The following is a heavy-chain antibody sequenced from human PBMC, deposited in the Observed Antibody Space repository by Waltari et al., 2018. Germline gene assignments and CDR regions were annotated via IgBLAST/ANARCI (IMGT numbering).Heavy chain of an antibody. CDR3: ARVGRDPSSSWNYFFYCMDV. J-gene: IGHJ6*03. CDR2: ILYDGSNK. CDR1: GFTFSSYG. V-gene: IGHV3-33*01. Sequence: QVQLMESGGGVVQPGRSLRLSCAASGFTFSSYGMHWVRQAPGKGLEWVAVILYDGSNKYYADSVKGRFTISRDNSKNTLYLQMNSLRAEDTAVYYCARVGRDPSSSWNYFFYCMDVWGKGTTVTVSS. D-gene: IGHD6-13*01.